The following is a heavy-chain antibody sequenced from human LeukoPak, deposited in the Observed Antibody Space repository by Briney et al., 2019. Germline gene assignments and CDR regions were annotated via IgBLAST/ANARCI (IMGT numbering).Heavy chain of an antibody. J-gene: IGHJ6*02. D-gene: IGHD6-13*01. V-gene: IGHV3-48*02. CDR2: ISSSSSTI. CDR1: GFTFSSYS. CDR3: ARSSSSWPYYYYYYGMDV. Sequence: PGGSLRLSCAASGFTFSSYSMNWVRQAPGKGLEWVSYISSSSSTIYYADSVKGRFTISRDNAKNSLYLQMNSLRDEDTAVYYCARSSSSWPYYYYYYGMDVWGQGTTVTVSS.